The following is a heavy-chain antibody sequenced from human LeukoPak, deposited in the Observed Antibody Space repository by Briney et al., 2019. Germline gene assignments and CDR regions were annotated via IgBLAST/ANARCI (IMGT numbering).Heavy chain of an antibody. D-gene: IGHD3-10*01. V-gene: IGHV1-18*01. CDR3: ATGALDYYGHKWFDY. J-gene: IGHJ4*02. CDR2: ISAYNGNT. Sequence: ASVKVSCKASGYTFTSYGISWVRQAPGQGLEWMGWISAYNGNTNYAQKLQGRVTMTTDTSTSTAYMELRSLRSDDTAVYYCATGALDYYGHKWFDYWGQGTLVTVSP. CDR1: GYTFTSYG.